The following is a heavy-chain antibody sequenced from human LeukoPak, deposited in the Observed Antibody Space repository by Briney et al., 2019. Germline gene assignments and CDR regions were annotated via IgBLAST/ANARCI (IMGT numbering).Heavy chain of an antibody. CDR1: GFSFSTYS. V-gene: IGHV3-48*04. D-gene: IGHD1-1*01. CDR3: ATDSPETAAFDY. J-gene: IGHJ4*02. Sequence: GGSLRLSCAASGFSFSTYSMNWVRQAPGKGLEWVSYIVGSSSTKYYADSVKGRFTISRDNAKNPLYLQMDSLRAEDTAVYYCATDSPETAAFDYWGQGTLVTVSS. CDR2: IVGSSSTK.